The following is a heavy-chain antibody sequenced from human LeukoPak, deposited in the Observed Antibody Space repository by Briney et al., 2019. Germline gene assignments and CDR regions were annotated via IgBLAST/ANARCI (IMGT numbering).Heavy chain of an antibody. CDR2: IKVDGSKK. D-gene: IGHD5/OR15-5a*01. Sequence: GGSLRLYCAASEFNLRNNRMSWVRQAPGNGPEGVASIKVDGSKKYYVDSVKSRFTSSRDNANNSLYLQMSSMRAQDSAVYYCASFGILVSGGAFDIWGQGTMVTVSS. J-gene: IGHJ3*02. CDR1: EFNLRNNR. CDR3: ASFGILVSGGAFDI. V-gene: IGHV3-7*01.